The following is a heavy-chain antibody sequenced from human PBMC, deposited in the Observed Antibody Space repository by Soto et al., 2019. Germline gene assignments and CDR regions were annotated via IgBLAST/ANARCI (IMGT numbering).Heavy chain of an antibody. CDR1: GGSVSSGSYY. J-gene: IGHJ6*02. CDR3: ARELARGLNYYGMDV. Sequence: QVQLQESGPGLVKPSETLFLNCAVSGGSVSSGSYYWSWIRQPPGKGLEWIGYIYYSGSTNYNPSLKSRVTISVDTSKNQFSLKLSSVTAADTAVYYCARELARGLNYYGMDVWGQETTVTVSS. V-gene: IGHV4-61*01. D-gene: IGHD3-16*01. CDR2: IYYSGST.